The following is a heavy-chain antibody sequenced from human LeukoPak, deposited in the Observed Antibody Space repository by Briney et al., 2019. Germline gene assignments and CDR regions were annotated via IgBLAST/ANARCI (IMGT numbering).Heavy chain of an antibody. CDR1: GGSITTYY. V-gene: IGHV4-59*08. Sequence: SETLSLTCTVSGGSITTYYWSWIRQPPGKGLEWIAYISDIGSINYNPSLKSRVTISLDTSKNQFSLKLSSVTAADTAVYYCAGHHPRNTVDFWGQGTLVTVSS. CDR3: AGHHPRNTVDF. CDR2: ISDIGSI. J-gene: IGHJ4*02. D-gene: IGHD2/OR15-2a*01.